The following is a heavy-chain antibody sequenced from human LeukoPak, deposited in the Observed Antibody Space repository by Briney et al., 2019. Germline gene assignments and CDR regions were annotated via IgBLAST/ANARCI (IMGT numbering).Heavy chain of an antibody. V-gene: IGHV3-30-3*01. CDR3: NVGATQADY. D-gene: IGHD1-26*01. J-gene: IGHJ4*02. Sequence: GGSLRLSCAASGFTFSSYAMHWVRQAPGKGLEWVAVISYDGSNKYYADSVKGRFTISRDNSKNTLYLQMNSLRAEDTAVYYCNVGATQADYWGPGTLVTVSS. CDR2: ISYDGSNK. CDR1: GFTFSSYA.